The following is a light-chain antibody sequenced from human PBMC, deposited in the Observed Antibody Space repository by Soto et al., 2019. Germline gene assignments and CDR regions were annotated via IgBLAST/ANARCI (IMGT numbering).Light chain of an antibody. J-gene: IGLJ1*01. CDR3: QSYDSSLSGYV. Sequence: QSVLTQPPSVSGAPGQRVTISCTGSSSNIGAGYDVHWYQQLPGTVPKLLIYGNTNRPSGVPDRFSGSKSGTSASLAITGLQAEDEADYYCQSYDSSLSGYVFGTETKVTVL. CDR1: SSNIGAGYD. V-gene: IGLV1-40*01. CDR2: GNT.